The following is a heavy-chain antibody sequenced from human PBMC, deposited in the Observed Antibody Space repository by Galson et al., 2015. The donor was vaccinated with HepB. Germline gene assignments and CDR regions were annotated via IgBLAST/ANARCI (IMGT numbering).Heavy chain of an antibody. J-gene: IGHJ4*02. V-gene: IGHV1-69*06. CDR2: IIPIFGTA. Sequence: SVKVSCKASGGTFSSYAISWVRQAPGQGLEWMGGIIPIFGTANYAQKFQGRVTITADKSTSTAYMEPSSLRSEDTAVYYCARVRHSDSSGYLLDYWGQGTLVTVSS. CDR1: GGTFSSYA. CDR3: ARVRHSDSSGYLLDY. D-gene: IGHD3-22*01.